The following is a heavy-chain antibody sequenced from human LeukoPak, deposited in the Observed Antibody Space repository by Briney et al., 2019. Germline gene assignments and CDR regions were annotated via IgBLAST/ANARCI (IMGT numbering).Heavy chain of an antibody. D-gene: IGHD2-21*02. J-gene: IGHJ4*02. CDR2: INHSGST. CDR1: GGSFSGYY. Sequence: PSETLSLTCAVYGGSFSGYYWSWIRQPPGKGLEWIGEINHSGSTNYNPSLKSRVTISVDTSKNQFSLKLSSVTAADTAVYYCARADHIVVVTAIPNRPPFFDYWGQGTLVTVSS. CDR3: ARADHIVVVTAIPNRPPFFDY. V-gene: IGHV4-34*01.